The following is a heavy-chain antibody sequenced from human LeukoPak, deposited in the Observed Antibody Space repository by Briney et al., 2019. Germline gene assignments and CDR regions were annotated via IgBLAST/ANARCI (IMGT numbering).Heavy chain of an antibody. CDR3: ARDQEGFDY. V-gene: IGHV1-46*01. J-gene: IGHJ4*02. Sequence: PLASVKVSCKAPGYTFTSNYIHWVRQAPGQGLEWMGMIYPRDGSTSYAQKFQGRVTVTRDTSTSTVHMELSGLRSEDTAVYYCARDQEGFDYWGQGTLVTVSS. CDR2: IYPRDGST. CDR1: GYTFTSNY.